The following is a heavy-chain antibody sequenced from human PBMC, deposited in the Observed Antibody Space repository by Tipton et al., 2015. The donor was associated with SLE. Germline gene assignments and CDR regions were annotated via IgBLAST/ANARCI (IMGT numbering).Heavy chain of an antibody. Sequence: SLRLSCAASGFTFSTYAMTWVRQAPGKGLEWVSTISNGGGRIYYRDSVKGRLTISRDNSENTLYLQMNSLRPEDTAVYYCARARRDNSGYYFISHWGQGTLVTVSS. D-gene: IGHD3-22*01. CDR3: ARARRDNSGYYFISH. V-gene: IGHV3-23*01. CDR1: GFTFSTYA. J-gene: IGHJ1*01. CDR2: ISNGGGRI.